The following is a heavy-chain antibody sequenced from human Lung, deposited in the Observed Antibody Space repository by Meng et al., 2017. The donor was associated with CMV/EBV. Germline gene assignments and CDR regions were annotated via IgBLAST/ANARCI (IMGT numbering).Heavy chain of an antibody. Sequence: GPGVGKPWGTCSLTRVCSGCSISRGHWWSWVRQPPGKGLEWIGEIYHSGSTNYNPSLKSRVTISVDKSKNQFSLKLSSVTAADTAVYYCASFPPPGKQWLVTDYWGQGTLVTVSS. CDR3: ASFPPPGKQWLVTDY. D-gene: IGHD6-19*01. J-gene: IGHJ4*02. V-gene: IGHV4-4*02. CDR2: IYHSGST. CDR1: GCSISRGHW.